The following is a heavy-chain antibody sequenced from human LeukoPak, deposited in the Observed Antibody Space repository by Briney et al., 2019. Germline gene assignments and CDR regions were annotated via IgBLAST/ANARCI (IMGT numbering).Heavy chain of an antibody. V-gene: IGHV4-59*01. J-gene: IGHJ5*02. D-gene: IGHD1-26*01. CDR2: IYYSGSI. CDR1: GGSISDYY. CDR3: ARVDSGSFLGDWFDP. Sequence: SETLSLTCSVSGGSISDYYWNWIRQSPGKGLEWIGYIYYSGSINYNPSLKSRVTISADTSKNHLSLRLHSVTAADTAAYYCARVDSGSFLGDWFDPWGQGTLVTVSS.